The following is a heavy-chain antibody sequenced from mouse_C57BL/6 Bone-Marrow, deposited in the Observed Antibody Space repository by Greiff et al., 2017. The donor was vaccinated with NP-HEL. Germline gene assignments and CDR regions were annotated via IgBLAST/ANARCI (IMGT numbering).Heavy chain of an antibody. CDR1: GYTFTDFH. CDR3: ARGGVFGGKIAY. CDR2: TGPGSGST. V-gene: IGHV1-77*01. Sequence: VQLQHSGAALVKPEASVKIYCKASGYTFTDFHINWVKLFPGLCLWWIGQTGPGSGSTYYNEKFKGKDTLTADKASSTAYMQLSSVTSEDSAVYFCARGGVFGGKIAYWGKGTLVTVSA. J-gene: IGHJ3*01. D-gene: IGHD1-1*02.